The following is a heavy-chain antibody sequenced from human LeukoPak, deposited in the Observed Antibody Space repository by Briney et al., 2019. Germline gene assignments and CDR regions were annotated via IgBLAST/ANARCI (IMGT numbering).Heavy chain of an antibody. CDR2: IKQDGSET. CDR3: ARGTPQYTSSWFNY. CDR1: GFTFSTYW. V-gene: IGHV3-7*04. J-gene: IGHJ4*02. Sequence: GGSLRLSCAASGFTFSTYWMSWVRQAPGKGLECVANIKQDGSETYYVDSVKGRFTISRDNAKNSLFLQMNSLRAEDTAVYYCARGTPQYTSSWFNYWGQGTLVTVSS. D-gene: IGHD6-13*01.